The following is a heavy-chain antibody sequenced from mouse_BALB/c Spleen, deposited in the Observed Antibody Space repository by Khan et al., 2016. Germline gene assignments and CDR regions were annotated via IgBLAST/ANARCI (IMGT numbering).Heavy chain of an antibody. J-gene: IGHJ1*01. CDR1: GYTFTNSG. Sequence: QIQLVQSGPELKKPGETVKISCKASGYTFTNSGMNWVKQGPGKGLKWVGWINTYTGEPTYADNFKGRFAFSLETSASTAYLQIHNRQSGDMSTNCGARGGMGTTGWYFEVWGAGTTVTVSS. D-gene: IGHD2-14*01. V-gene: IGHV9-1*02. CDR2: INTYTGEP. CDR3: ARGGMGTTGWYFEV.